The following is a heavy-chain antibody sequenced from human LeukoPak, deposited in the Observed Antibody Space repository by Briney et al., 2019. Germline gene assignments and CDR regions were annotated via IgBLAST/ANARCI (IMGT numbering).Heavy chain of an antibody. V-gene: IGHV3-9*01. Sequence: GGSLRLSCAASRFTFGDYAMHWVRQPPGKGLEWVSGISWDSGSIGHADSVKGRFTISRDNAKNSLYLQMNSLGAEDTALYYCAKDAYTSGFFYFESWGQGTLVTVSS. CDR3: AKDAYTSGFFYFES. CDR2: ISWDSGSI. J-gene: IGHJ4*02. CDR1: RFTFGDYA. D-gene: IGHD6-19*01.